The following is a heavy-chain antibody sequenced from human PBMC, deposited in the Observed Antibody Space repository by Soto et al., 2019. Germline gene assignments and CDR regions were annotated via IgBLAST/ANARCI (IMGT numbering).Heavy chain of an antibody. CDR2: IYYSGST. V-gene: IGHV4-39*01. CDR1: GGSISSSSYY. Sequence: QLQLQESGPGLVKPSETLSLTCTVSGGSISSSSYYWGWIRQPPGKGLEWIGSIYYSGSTYYNPSLKSRVTISVDTSKNQFSLKLSSVTAADTAVYYCARQRFPRDYYDSIGWFDPWGQGTLVTVSS. J-gene: IGHJ5*02. CDR3: ARQRFPRDYYDSIGWFDP. D-gene: IGHD3-22*01.